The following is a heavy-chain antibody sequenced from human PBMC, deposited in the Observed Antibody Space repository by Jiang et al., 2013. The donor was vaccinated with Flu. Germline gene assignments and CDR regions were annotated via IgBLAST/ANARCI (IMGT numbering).Heavy chain of an antibody. V-gene: IGHV4-4*07. CDR2: IYTSGST. CDR3: ARASHYYGSDDAFDI. D-gene: IGHD3-10*01. CDR1: GGSISSYY. Sequence: GSGLVKPSETLSLTCAVSGGSISSYYWSWIRQPAGKGLEWIGRIYTSGSTNYNPSLKSRVTMSVDTSKNQFSLKLSSVTAADTAVYYCARASHYYGSDDAFDIWGQGTMVTVSS. J-gene: IGHJ3*02.